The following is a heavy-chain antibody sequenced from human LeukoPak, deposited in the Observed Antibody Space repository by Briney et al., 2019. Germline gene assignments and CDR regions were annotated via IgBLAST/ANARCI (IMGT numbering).Heavy chain of an antibody. D-gene: IGHD2-2*01. CDR3: AKMELGYCSSTSCYSFQH. CDR2: ISSSGSTI. V-gene: IGHV3-48*03. J-gene: IGHJ1*01. Sequence: GGSLRLSCAASGFTFSSYEMNWVRQAPGKGLEWVSYISSSGSTIYYADSVKGRFTISRDNAKNSLYLQMNSLRAEDTALYYCAKMELGYCSSTSCYSFQHWGQGTLVTVSS. CDR1: GFTFSSYE.